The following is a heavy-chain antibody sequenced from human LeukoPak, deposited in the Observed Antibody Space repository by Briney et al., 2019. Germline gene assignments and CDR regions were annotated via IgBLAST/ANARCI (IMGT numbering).Heavy chain of an antibody. D-gene: IGHD3-10*01. CDR3: AREGYYYGSGSYYNLDY. V-gene: IGHV3-33*01. CDR2: IWYDGSNK. J-gene: IGHJ4*02. CDR1: GFTFRSYG. Sequence: GGSRRLSCAAAGFTFRSYGMHWVRQAPGKGLEWVAVIWYDGSNKYYADSVKGRFTISRDNSKNTLYLQMNSLRAEDTAVYYCAREGYYYGSGSYYNLDYWGQGTLVTVSS.